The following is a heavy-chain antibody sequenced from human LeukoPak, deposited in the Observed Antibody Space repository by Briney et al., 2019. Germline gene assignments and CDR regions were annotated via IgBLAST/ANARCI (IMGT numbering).Heavy chain of an antibody. CDR1: GGSISSYY. D-gene: IGHD6-19*01. Sequence: SSETLSLTCTVSGGSISSYYWSWIRQPAGKGLEWIGRIYTSGSTNYNPSLKSRVTMSVDTSKNQFSLKLSSVTAADTAVYYCARGVEAGTTQLFDYWGQGTLVTVSS. CDR3: ARGVEAGTTQLFDY. J-gene: IGHJ4*02. CDR2: IYTSGST. V-gene: IGHV4-4*07.